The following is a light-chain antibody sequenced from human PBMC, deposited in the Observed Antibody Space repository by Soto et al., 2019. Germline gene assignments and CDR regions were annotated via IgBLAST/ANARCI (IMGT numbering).Light chain of an antibody. CDR2: DAS. CDR3: QQVNNYTALT. V-gene: IGKV1D-13*01. CDR1: QGISSA. Sequence: AIQLTQSPSSLSASVGDRVTITCRASQGISSALAWYQQKPGKAPKLLIYDASSLESGVPSRFSGSGSGTDFTLTISSLQPEDFATYYCQQVNNYTALTFGGGTKVEIK. J-gene: IGKJ4*01.